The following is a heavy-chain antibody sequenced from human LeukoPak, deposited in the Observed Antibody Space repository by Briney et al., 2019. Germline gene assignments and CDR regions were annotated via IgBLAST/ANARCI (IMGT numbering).Heavy chain of an antibody. CDR2: ISSSGSTI. J-gene: IGHJ3*02. CDR3: ATLVGSLQSADAFDI. D-gene: IGHD5-24*01. Sequence: GGSLRLSCAASGFTFSSYEMNWVRQAPGKGLEWASYISSSGSTIYYADSVKGRFTISRDNAKNSLYLQMNSLRAEDTAIYYCATLVGSLQSADAFDIWGQGTMVTVSS. CDR1: GFTFSSYE. V-gene: IGHV3-48*03.